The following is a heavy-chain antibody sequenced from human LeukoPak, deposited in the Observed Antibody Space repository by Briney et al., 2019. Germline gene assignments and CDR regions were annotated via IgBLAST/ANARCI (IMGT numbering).Heavy chain of an antibody. CDR1: GYPFTTYE. Sequence: GASVKVSCKTSGYPFTTYEINWVRQAAGQGLEWMGWVHPNTGNIAYAQRFQGRVTMTRDTSISTAYMELSSLTSNDTAVYFCARGPRNDPWGQGTLVTVSS. J-gene: IGHJ5*02. D-gene: IGHD1-14*01. CDR2: VHPNTGNI. V-gene: IGHV1-8*01. CDR3: ARGPRNDP.